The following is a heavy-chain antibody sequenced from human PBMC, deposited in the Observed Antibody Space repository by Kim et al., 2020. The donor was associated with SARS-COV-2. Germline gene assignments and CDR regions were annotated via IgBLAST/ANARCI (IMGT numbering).Heavy chain of an antibody. CDR3: ASSSWYRFHYYYYMDV. V-gene: IGHV1-69*04. CDR2: IIPILGIA. Sequence: SVKVSCKASGGTFSSYAISWVRQAPGQGLEWMGRIIPILGIANYAQKFQGRVTITADKSTSTAYMELSSLRSEDTAVYYCASSSWYRFHYYYYMDVWGK. D-gene: IGHD6-13*01. CDR1: GGTFSSYA. J-gene: IGHJ6*03.